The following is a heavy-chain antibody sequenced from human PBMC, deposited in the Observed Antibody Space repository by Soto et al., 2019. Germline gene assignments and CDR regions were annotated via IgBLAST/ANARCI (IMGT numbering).Heavy chain of an antibody. V-gene: IGHV3-74*01. Sequence: EVQLVESGGTLVQPGGSLRLSCAASGFTFNTYWMHWVRQAPAKGLVWVSRINSDGTKTTYADSVKGRFTISRDNAKNTVYLQMNSLRAEDTAMYYCATVATNSYNWLDPWGQGTLVTVSS. CDR3: ATVATNSYNWLDP. CDR1: GFTFNTYW. J-gene: IGHJ5*02. CDR2: INSDGTKT.